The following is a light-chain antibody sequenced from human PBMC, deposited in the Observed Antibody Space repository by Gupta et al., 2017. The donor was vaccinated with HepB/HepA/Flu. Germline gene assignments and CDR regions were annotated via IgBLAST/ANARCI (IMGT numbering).Light chain of an antibody. J-gene: IGLJ2*01. CDR2: KDR. V-gene: IGLV3-25*03. CDR1: ALPKQY. Sequence: SYALPQPPSVSVSPGQTARITCSGVALPKQYAYWYQQNPGPAPVLVIYKDRERPAGTRERVSCSSAATTVTLTIRGGKAEDEDDYYWQSADSTGEVFGGGTKLTVL. CDR3: QSADSTGEV.